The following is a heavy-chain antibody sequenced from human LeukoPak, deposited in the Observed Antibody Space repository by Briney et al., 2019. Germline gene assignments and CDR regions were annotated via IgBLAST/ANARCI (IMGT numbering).Heavy chain of an antibody. CDR1: GYTFTSYA. CDR2: INAGNGNT. CDR3: ARDTYNWNDGDTIDY. V-gene: IGHV1-3*01. J-gene: IGHJ4*02. Sequence: ASVKVSCKASGYTFTSYAMHWVRQAPGQRLEWMGWINAGNGNTKYSQEFQGRVTITRDTSASTAYMELRSLRSDDTAVYYCARDTYNWNDGDTIDYWGQGTLVTVSS. D-gene: IGHD1-20*01.